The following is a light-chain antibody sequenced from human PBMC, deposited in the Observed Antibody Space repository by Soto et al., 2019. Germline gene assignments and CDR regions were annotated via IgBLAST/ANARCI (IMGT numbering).Light chain of an antibody. J-gene: IGLJ2*01. CDR1: SSDVGNYNY. Sequence: QSVLTQPASGSGSPGQSITLSCTGTSSDVGNYNYVSWYHQHPGKAPKLMIYEVSNRPSGVSNRFSGSKSGNTASLTVFGLQPEDEADYYCSSYTRSSTRVFGGGTKVTVL. V-gene: IGLV2-14*01. CDR3: SSYTRSSTRV. CDR2: EVS.